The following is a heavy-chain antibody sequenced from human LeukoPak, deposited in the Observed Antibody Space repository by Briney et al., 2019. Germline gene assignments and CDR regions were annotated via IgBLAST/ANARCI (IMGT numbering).Heavy chain of an antibody. CDR3: TVRLARPEGSIHPDIVVVPVAGY. D-gene: IGHD2-2*01. Sequence: GGSLRLSCAASGFTFSSYAMSWVRQAPGKGLEWVSAVSGSGTSTYYADSVKGRLTLSRDNSKNTLYLQMNSLKTEDTAVYYCTVRLARPEGSIHPDIVVVPVAGYWGQGTLVTVSS. CDR2: VSGSGTST. CDR1: GFTFSSYA. V-gene: IGHV3-23*01. J-gene: IGHJ4*02.